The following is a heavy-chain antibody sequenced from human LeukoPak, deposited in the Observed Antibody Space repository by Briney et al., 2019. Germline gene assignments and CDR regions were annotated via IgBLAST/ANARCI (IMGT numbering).Heavy chain of an antibody. CDR1: GYTFTSYG. CDR3: ARDLVTFPRAPQDIVVVPAAITYYYGMDV. J-gene: IGHJ6*02. CDR2: ISAYNGNT. V-gene: IGHV1-18*01. Sequence: GASVKVSCKASGYTFTSYGISWVRPAPGQGLEWMGWISAYNGNTNYAQKLQGRVTMTTDTSTSTAYMELRSLRSDDTAVYYCARDLVTFPRAPQDIVVVPAAITYYYGMDVWGQGTTVTVSS. D-gene: IGHD2-2*01.